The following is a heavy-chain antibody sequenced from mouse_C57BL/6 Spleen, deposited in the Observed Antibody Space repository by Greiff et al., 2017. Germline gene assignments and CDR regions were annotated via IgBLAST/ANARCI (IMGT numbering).Heavy chain of an antibody. CDR1: GYSFTGYY. CDR3: ARGGDDGYYALFAC. D-gene: IGHD2-3*01. Sequence: EVQLQQSGPELVKPGASVKISCKASGYSFTGYYMNWVKQSPEESLEWIGEINPSTGGTTYNEKFKANAILTVDKSSSTAYMQLKSLTSEDSAVFYCARGGDDGYYALFACGGRGILVTV. CDR2: INPSTGGT. J-gene: IGHJ3*01. V-gene: IGHV1-42*01.